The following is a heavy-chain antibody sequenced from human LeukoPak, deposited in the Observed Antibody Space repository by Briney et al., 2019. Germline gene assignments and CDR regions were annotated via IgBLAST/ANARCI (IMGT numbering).Heavy chain of an antibody. J-gene: IGHJ4*02. CDR3: ARDRYYYDSSGPRGYYFDY. CDR1: GYSISSGYY. V-gene: IGHV4-38-2*02. Sequence: SETLSLTCAVSGYSISSGYYWGWIRPPPEKGLEWIGSIYHSGSTYYNPSLKSRVTISVDTSKNQFSLKLSSVTAADTAVYYCARDRYYYDSSGPRGYYFDYWGQGTLVTVSS. CDR2: IYHSGST. D-gene: IGHD3-22*01.